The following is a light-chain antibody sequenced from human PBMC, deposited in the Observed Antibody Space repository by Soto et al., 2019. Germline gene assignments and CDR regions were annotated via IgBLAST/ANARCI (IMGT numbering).Light chain of an antibody. V-gene: IGKV3D-15*01. Sequence: EIVMTQSPATLSVSPGERATLSCRASQSVSSNLAWSQQKPGQAPRLLIYGASTRATGIPARFSGSGSGTEFTLTISSLQYEDLAVYYCQQDNNWPPWTFGQGTKVEIK. CDR3: QQDNNWPPWT. J-gene: IGKJ1*01. CDR1: QSVSSN. CDR2: GAS.